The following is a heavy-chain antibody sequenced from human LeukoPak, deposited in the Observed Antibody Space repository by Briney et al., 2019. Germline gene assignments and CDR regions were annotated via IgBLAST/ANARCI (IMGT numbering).Heavy chain of an antibody. CDR1: GGSFSGYY. J-gene: IGHJ4*02. D-gene: IGHD2-8*02. CDR3: ARSSRGVCFDY. Sequence: SETLSLTCSVYGGSFSGYYWSWIRQPPGKGLEWIGEINHSGSTNYNPSLKSRVTISVDTSKNQFSLKLSSVTAADTAVYYCARSSRGVCFDYWGQGTLSPSPQ. CDR2: INHSGST. V-gene: IGHV4-34*01.